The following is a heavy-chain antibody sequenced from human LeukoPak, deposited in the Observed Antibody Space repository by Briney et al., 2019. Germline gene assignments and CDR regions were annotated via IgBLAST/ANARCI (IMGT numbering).Heavy chain of an antibody. CDR2: IKQDGSEK. J-gene: IGHJ3*02. CDR1: GFSFSSYW. CDR3: VRDLAGPPQEAFDI. Sequence: GGSLRLSCAAPGFSFSSYWMSWVRQAPGKGLEWVANIKQDGSEKYYVDSVKGRFTISRDSAQNSLYLQMNSLRAEDTAVYYCVRDLAGPPQEAFDIWGQGTVVTVSS. V-gene: IGHV3-7*01.